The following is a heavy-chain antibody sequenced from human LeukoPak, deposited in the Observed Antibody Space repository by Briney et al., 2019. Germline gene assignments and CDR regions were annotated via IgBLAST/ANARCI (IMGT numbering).Heavy chain of an antibody. J-gene: IGHJ3*02. CDR2: ISGSGGST. Sequence: PPGGCLRLSCAASGFTFSSYAMSWVRQDPGKGQEWVSAISGSGGSTYYADSVKGRFTISRDNSKNTLYLQMNSLRAEDTAVYYCAKAGSGWRTHDAFDIWGQGTMVTVSS. CDR1: GFTFSSYA. D-gene: IGHD6-19*01. V-gene: IGHV3-23*01. CDR3: AKAGSGWRTHDAFDI.